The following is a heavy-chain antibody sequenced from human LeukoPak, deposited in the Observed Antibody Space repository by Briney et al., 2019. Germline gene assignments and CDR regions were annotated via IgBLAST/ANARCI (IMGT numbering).Heavy chain of an antibody. V-gene: IGHV4-39*01. D-gene: IGHD2-15*01. CDR2: IYYSGST. Sequence: RPSETLSLTCTVSGGSISSSSYYWGWIRQPPGKGLEWIGSIYYSGSTYYNPSLKSRVTISVDTSKNQFSLKLSSVTAADTAVYYCAKLLLQHYYYAMDVWGRGTTVTVSS. J-gene: IGHJ6*02. CDR1: GGSISSSSYY. CDR3: AKLLLQHYYYAMDV.